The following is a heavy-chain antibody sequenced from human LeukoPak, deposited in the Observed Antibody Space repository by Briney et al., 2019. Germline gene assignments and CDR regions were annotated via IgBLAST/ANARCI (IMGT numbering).Heavy chain of an antibody. CDR2: VSGSGDST. J-gene: IGHJ4*02. CDR3: AKGPYCSSSSCYTIGSFDF. CDR1: GFTFSSYA. D-gene: IGHD2-2*02. Sequence: GGSLRLSCAASGFTFSSYAMNWVRQAPGKGLEWVSTVSGSGDSTYYADSVKGRFTISRDNSKNTLYLQMNSLRAEDTALYYCAKGPYCSSSSCYTIGSFDFWGQGTLVTVSS. V-gene: IGHV3-23*01.